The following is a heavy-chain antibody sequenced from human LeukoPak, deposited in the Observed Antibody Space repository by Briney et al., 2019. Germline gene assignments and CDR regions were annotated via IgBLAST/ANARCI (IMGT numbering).Heavy chain of an antibody. V-gene: IGHV3-48*01. Sequence: GGSLRLSCAASGFTFSSYSMSWVRQAPGKGLEWVSYISSSSTIYYADSVKGRFTISRDNAKNSLYLQMNSLRAEDTAVYYCARQGGFYDWGQGTLVTVSS. CDR1: GFTFSSYS. CDR3: ARQGGFYD. D-gene: IGHD3-16*01. CDR2: ISSSSTI. J-gene: IGHJ4*02.